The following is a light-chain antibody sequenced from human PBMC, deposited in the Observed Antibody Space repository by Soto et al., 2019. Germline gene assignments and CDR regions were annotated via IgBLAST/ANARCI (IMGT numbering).Light chain of an antibody. Sequence: EIVLTQSPATLSLSPGERATLSRRASQSVSSNLAWYQQKPGQAPRLLIYDASNRATGIPARFSGSGSGTDFTLTISSLEPEDFAVYYCQQRYNWPWTFGQGTKVDIK. CDR3: QQRYNWPWT. V-gene: IGKV3-11*01. J-gene: IGKJ1*01. CDR1: QSVSSN. CDR2: DAS.